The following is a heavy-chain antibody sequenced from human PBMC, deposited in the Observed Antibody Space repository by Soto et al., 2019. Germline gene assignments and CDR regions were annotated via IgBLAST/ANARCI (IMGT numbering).Heavy chain of an antibody. D-gene: IGHD6-13*01. CDR1: GFTFSSYA. J-gene: IGHJ4*02. CDR3: ARVGAAGTFFDY. CDR2: ISGSGGST. V-gene: IGHV3-23*01. Sequence: GGSLRLSCAASGFTFSSYAMSWVRQAPGKGLEWVSAISGSGGSTYYADSVKGRFTISRDNSKNTLYLQMNSLRAEDTAVYYCARVGAAGTFFDYWGQGTLVTVSS.